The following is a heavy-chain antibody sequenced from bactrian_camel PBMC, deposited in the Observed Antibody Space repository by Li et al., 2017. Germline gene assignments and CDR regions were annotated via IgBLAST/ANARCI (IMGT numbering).Heavy chain of an antibody. Sequence: RLSCSANGVTMSSSSHCMTWFRQAPGKEREGVAAIDADGRISYSDAVKGRFTISEDSAKKVWYLQMNSLKPEDTAMYYCAVGRSGYGCAWYWSRDFPSWGKGTQVTVS. V-gene: IGHV3S25*01. CDR2: IDADGRIS. D-gene: IGHD6*01. J-gene: IGHJ4*01. CDR3: AVGRSGYGCAWYWSRDFPS. CDR1: GVTMSSSSHC.